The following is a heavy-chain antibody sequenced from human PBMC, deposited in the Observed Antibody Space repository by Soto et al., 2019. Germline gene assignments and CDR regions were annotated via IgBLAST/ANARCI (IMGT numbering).Heavy chain of an antibody. Sequence: ASVKVSCKASGYTFINYGISWVRQAPGQGLKWLGWISPNNGHTKYARKFQDRITMTTDTSTTTAYLELRSLRSDDTAVYFCARDQLHFLDYYFENWGQGALVTVSS. D-gene: IGHD3-3*01. CDR1: GYTFINYG. J-gene: IGHJ4*02. V-gene: IGHV1-18*01. CDR2: ISPNNGHT. CDR3: ARDQLHFLDYYFEN.